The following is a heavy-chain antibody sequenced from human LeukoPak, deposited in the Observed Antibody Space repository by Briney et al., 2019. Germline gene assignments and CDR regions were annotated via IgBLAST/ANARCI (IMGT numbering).Heavy chain of an antibody. J-gene: IGHJ4*02. D-gene: IGHD2-2*01. CDR3: VKGYCSSTSCYGDY. Sequence: GGSLRLSCSGSGFTFSSYAMHWVRQAPGQGLEYVSATGSNGGSTYYADSVKGRFTISRDNSKNTLYLQMSSLRAEATAVYYCVKGYCSSTSCYGDYWGQGALVTVSS. V-gene: IGHV3-64D*09. CDR1: GFTFSSYA. CDR2: TGSNGGST.